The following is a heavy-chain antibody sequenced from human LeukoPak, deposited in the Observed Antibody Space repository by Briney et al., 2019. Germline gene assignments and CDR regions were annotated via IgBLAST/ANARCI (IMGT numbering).Heavy chain of an antibody. D-gene: IGHD3-3*01. J-gene: IGHJ5*02. CDR3: ARTVYDFWSGYSPIEP. CDR2: IRYDGNNK. Sequence: PGGSLRLSCAASGVNFGSYGMHWVRQAPGKGPEWVAFIRYDGNNKYYADSVKGRFTISRDNSKNTLYLQMNSLRPEDTAVYYCARTVYDFWSGYSPIEPWGQGTLVTVSS. V-gene: IGHV3-30*02. CDR1: GVNFGSYG.